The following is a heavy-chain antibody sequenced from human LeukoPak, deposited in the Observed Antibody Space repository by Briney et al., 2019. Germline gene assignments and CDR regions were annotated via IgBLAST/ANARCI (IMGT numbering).Heavy chain of an antibody. CDR3: ARDNSVGDNAWWFDP. V-gene: IGHV1-46*01. D-gene: IGHD1-26*01. Sequence: ASVKVSCKASGYTFTSYYMHWVRQAPGQGLEWMGLINPTGGSTGYAQKFQGRVTMTRGMSTSTDYMELSSLRSEDTAMYYCARDNSVGDNAWWFDPWGQGTLVTVSS. CDR2: INPTGGST. CDR1: GYTFTSYY. J-gene: IGHJ5*02.